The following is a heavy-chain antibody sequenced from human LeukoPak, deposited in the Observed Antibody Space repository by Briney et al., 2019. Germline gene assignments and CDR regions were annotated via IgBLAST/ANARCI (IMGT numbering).Heavy chain of an antibody. Sequence: SETLSLTCSVSGGSIRTYYWSWIRQPAGKGLEWIGRIYTSGNTNYNPSLKSRLTMSIDTAANHFSLRLTSVTAADTAVYFCARGSSSSGWEGFDYWGQGALVNVSS. D-gene: IGHD6-19*01. CDR1: GGSIRTYY. CDR3: ARGSSSSGWEGFDY. J-gene: IGHJ4*02. CDR2: IYTSGNT. V-gene: IGHV4-4*07.